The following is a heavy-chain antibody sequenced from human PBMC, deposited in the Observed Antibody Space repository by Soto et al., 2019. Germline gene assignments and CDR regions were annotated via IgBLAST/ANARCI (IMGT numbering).Heavy chain of an antibody. J-gene: IGHJ6*02. CDR3: ARHDVIAKLQNGMGL. CDR1: GVSVNSDNYY. CDR2: IFYAGTT. Sequence: SETLSLTCTVSGVSVNSDNYYWSWMRQPPGKGLEWIGYIFYAGTTLYTPSLKSRVTISVDTSNNQFSLKLSSVTAADTAVYYCARHDVIAKLQNGMGLWGQGTMVTVSS. V-gene: IGHV4-61*01.